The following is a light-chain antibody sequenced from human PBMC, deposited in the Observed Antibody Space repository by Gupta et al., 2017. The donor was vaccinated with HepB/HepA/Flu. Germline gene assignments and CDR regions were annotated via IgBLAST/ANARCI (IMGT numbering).Light chain of an antibody. V-gene: IGLV2-14*03. CDR3: SSFSSSSTSHIL. CDR1: SSDVGGYNY. CDR2: DDS. Sequence: QSALTQPASVSGSPGQAITISCTGTSSDVGGYNYVSWYQQHPDKAPKLMIYDDSSRPSGVSNRFSGSKSGNTASLTISGLQAEDEADYYCSSFSSSSTSHILFGGGTKLTVL. J-gene: IGLJ2*01.